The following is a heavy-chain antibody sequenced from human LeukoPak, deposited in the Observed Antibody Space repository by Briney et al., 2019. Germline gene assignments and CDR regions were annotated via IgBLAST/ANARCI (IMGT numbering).Heavy chain of an antibody. CDR2: IKEDGGEK. V-gene: IGHV3-7*01. Sequence: GGSLRLSCAASGFIFTKYWMSWVRQAPGKGLEWVANIKEDGGEKYYVDSVKGRFTISRDNSKNTLYLQMNSLRAEDTAVYYCAKVTYYYDSSGYYNYYFDYWGQGTLVTVSS. D-gene: IGHD3-22*01. J-gene: IGHJ4*02. CDR3: AKVTYYYDSSGYYNYYFDY. CDR1: GFIFTKYW.